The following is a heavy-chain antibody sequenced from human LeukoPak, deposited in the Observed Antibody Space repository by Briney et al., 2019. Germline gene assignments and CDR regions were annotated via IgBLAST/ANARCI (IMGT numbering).Heavy chain of an antibody. V-gene: IGHV4-39*07. Sequence: SETLSLTCTVSGGSISSRPYYWGWVRQPPGKGLEWIGTISYSGTTYYSPSLKSRVTIPLDTSKNQFSLKLSSVTAADTAIYCARDFSSSSTVYYYYYMDVWGKGTTVTVSS. J-gene: IGHJ6*03. CDR3: ARDFSSSSTVYYYYYMDV. CDR2: ISYSGTT. D-gene: IGHD6-6*01. CDR1: GGSISSRPYY.